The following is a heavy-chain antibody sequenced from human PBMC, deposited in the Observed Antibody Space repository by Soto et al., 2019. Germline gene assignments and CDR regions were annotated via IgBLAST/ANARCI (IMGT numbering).Heavy chain of an antibody. D-gene: IGHD3-10*01. CDR2: IIPIFGTA. J-gene: IGHJ4*02. Sequence: SVKVSCKASGGTFSSYAISWVRQAPGQGLEWMGGIIPIFGTANYAQKFQGRVTITADESTSTAYMELSSLRSEDTAVYYCARGQITMVRGVIIKVFDYWGQGTLVTVSS. V-gene: IGHV1-69*13. CDR1: GGTFSSYA. CDR3: ARGQITMVRGVIIKVFDY.